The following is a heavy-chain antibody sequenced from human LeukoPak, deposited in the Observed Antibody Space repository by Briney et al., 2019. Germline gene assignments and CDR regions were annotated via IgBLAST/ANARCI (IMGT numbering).Heavy chain of an antibody. CDR2: IYYSGST. D-gene: IGHD3-9*01. V-gene: IGHV4-59*01. J-gene: IGHJ4*02. CDR3: ARSKDILTGYCSDY. Sequence: SETLSLTCTVSGGSISSYYWSWIRQPPGKGLEWIGYIYYSGSTNYNPSLKSRVTISVDTSKNQFSLKLSSVTAADTAVYYCARSKDILTGYCSDYWGQGTLVTVSS. CDR1: GGSISSYY.